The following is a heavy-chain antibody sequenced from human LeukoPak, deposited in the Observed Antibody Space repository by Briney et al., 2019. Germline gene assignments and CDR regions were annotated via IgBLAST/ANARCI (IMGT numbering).Heavy chain of an antibody. CDR1: GFTFSSYA. D-gene: IGHD1-26*01. CDR3: AKDPRIVGATPIPYYYYGMDV. Sequence: PGGSLRLSCAASGFTFSSYAMHWVRQAPGKGLEWVAVISYDGSNKYYADSVKGRFTISRDNSKNTLYLQMNSLRAEDTAVYYCAKDPRIVGATPIPYYYYGMDVWGQGTTVTVSS. V-gene: IGHV3-30-3*01. CDR2: ISYDGSNK. J-gene: IGHJ6*02.